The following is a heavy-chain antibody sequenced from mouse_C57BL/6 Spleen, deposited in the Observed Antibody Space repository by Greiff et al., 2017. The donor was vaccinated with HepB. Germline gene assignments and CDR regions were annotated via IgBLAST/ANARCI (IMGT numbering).Heavy chain of an antibody. CDR1: GYSITSDY. CDR2: ISYSGST. Sequence: EVKLEESGPGLAKPSQTLSLTCSVTGYSITSDYWNWIRKFPGNKLEYMGYISYSGSTYYNPSLKSRISITRDTSKNQYYLQLNSVTTEDTATYYCARALYGSSYGYAMDYWGQGTSVTVSS. CDR3: ARALYGSSYGYAMDY. D-gene: IGHD1-1*01. J-gene: IGHJ4*01. V-gene: IGHV3-8*01.